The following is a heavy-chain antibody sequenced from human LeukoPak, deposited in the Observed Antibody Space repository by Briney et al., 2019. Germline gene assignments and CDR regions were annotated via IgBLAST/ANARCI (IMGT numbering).Heavy chain of an antibody. CDR3: ARELSDDYGDGSMPLYGMDV. CDR1: GFTFSDYS. D-gene: IGHD4-17*01. Sequence: PGGSLRLSCAASGFTFSDYSVNWVRHAPGKGLEWVSSISYSSSYIYYVDSVKGRFTISRDNSKNTLYLQMNSLRAEDTAVYYCARELSDDYGDGSMPLYGMDVWGQGTTVTVSS. V-gene: IGHV3-21*01. CDR2: ISYSSSYI. J-gene: IGHJ6*02.